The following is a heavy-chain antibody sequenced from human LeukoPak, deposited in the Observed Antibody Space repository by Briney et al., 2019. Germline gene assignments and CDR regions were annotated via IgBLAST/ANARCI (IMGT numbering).Heavy chain of an antibody. J-gene: IGHJ6*03. CDR2: MNPKSGNT. V-gene: IGHV1-8*03. D-gene: IGHD6-19*01. CDR1: GYTFTSYD. CDR3: ARRAVDNSYYYYMDV. Sequence: ASVKVSCKACGYTFTSYDINWVRQVTGQGLEWMGWMNPKSGNTRYAQKFQGRVTIHRNSTLSTAYMEVSSLSYEHTAVYYCARRAVDNSYYYYMDVWGKGPTVTVSS.